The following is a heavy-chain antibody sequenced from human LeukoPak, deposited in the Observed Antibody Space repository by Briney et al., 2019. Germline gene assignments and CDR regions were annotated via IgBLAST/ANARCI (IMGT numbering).Heavy chain of an antibody. J-gene: IGHJ6*02. CDR2: IIPIFGTA. CDR3: ARGAAVHYYYYGMDV. D-gene: IGHD6-13*01. CDR1: GGTFSSYA. Sequence: SVTVSCKASGGTFSSYAISWVRQAPGQGLEWMGGIIPIFGTANYAQKFQGRVTITADESTSTAYMELSSLRSEDTAVYYCARGAAVHYYYYGMDVWGQGTTVTVSS. V-gene: IGHV1-69*13.